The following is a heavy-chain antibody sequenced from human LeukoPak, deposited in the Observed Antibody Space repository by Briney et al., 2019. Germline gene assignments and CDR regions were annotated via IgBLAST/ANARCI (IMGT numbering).Heavy chain of an antibody. CDR1: GFTFNTFW. J-gene: IGHJ4*02. D-gene: IGHD2-2*01. Sequence: GGSLRLSCSSSGFTFNTFWMNCVRLAPGRGLEWLANIRPDGSDKYYVDSVRGRFTISRDNGKNLVYLEMNSLRVEDTAVYYCSGRDSSRNPWAYWGQGTLVSVSS. CDR2: IRPDGSDK. CDR3: SGRDSSRNPWAY. V-gene: IGHV3-7*01.